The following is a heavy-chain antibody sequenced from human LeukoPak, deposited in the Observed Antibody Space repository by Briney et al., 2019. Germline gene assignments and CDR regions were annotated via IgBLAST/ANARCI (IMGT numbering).Heavy chain of an antibody. J-gene: IGHJ5*02. Sequence: ASVKVSCKASGGTFSSYAISWVRQAPGQGLEWMGGIIPIFGTANYAQKFQGRVTITADESTSTAYMELSSLRSEDTAVYYCAREPEEGFGELGRFDPWGQGTLVTVSS. CDR3: AREPEEGFGELGRFDP. CDR2: IIPIFGTA. D-gene: IGHD3-10*01. V-gene: IGHV1-69*13. CDR1: GGTFSSYA.